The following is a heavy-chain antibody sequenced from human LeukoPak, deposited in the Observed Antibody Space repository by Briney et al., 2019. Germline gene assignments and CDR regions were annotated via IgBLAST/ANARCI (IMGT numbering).Heavy chain of an antibody. Sequence: PGGSLRLSCAASGFTFSSYWMSWVRQAPGKGLEWVANIKQDGSEKYYVDSVKGRFTISRDNAKNSLYLQMNSLRAEDTAVYYCAREKGCSSTSCYPGSAFDFWGQGTLVTVSA. V-gene: IGHV3-7*01. CDR2: IKQDGSEK. CDR1: GFTFSSYW. CDR3: AREKGCSSTSCYPGSAFDF. D-gene: IGHD2-2*01. J-gene: IGHJ4*02.